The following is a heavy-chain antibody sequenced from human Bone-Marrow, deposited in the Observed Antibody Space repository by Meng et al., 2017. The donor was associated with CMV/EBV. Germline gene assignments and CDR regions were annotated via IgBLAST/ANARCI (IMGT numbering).Heavy chain of an antibody. J-gene: IGHJ5*02. CDR2: ISYSGST. CDR1: VVYISCSLRY. V-gene: IGHV4-39*07. D-gene: IGHD3-16*01. CDR3: ARDVYGRGWFDP. Sequence: VPGLVSPPKTLSLTCNVSVVYISCSLRYGAWSLQPPGQGLHWIGSISYSGSTYYNPSLMSLVTISVDTSKNQFSLKLISVTAADTAVYYCARDVYGRGWFDPWGQGTLVTVSS.